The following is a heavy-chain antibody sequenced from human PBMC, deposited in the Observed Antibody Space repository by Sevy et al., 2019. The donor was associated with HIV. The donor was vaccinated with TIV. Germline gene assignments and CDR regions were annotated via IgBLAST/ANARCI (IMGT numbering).Heavy chain of an antibody. V-gene: IGHV4-59*01. CDR3: AGSLSNGNWFDP. Sequence: SETLSLTCTVSGGSISSYYWSWIRQPPGKGLEWIGYIYYSGSTNYNPSLKSRVTISVDTSKNQFSLKLSSVTAADTAVYYCAGSLSNGNWFDPWGQGTLVTVSS. CDR1: GGSISSYY. D-gene: IGHD4-4*01. J-gene: IGHJ5*02. CDR2: IYYSGST.